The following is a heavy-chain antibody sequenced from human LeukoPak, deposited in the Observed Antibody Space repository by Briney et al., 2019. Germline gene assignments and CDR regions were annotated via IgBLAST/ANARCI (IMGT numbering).Heavy chain of an antibody. CDR1: GFTFSSFG. J-gene: IGHJ6*02. D-gene: IGHD5-18*01. Sequence: PGRSLRLSCAASGFTFSSFGMHWVRQAPGKGLEWVAVISYDGSNKYYADSVKGRFTISRDNSKNTLYLQMNSLRAEDTAVYYCAKKGGYTYVLYGMDVWGQGTTVTVSS. CDR3: AKKGGYTYVLYGMDV. V-gene: IGHV3-30*18. CDR2: ISYDGSNK.